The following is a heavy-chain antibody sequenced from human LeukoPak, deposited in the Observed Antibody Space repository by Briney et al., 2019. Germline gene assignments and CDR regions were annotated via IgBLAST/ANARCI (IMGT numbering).Heavy chain of an antibody. J-gene: IGHJ4*02. V-gene: IGHV1-24*01. CDR2: LDPEDGET. CDR1: GYTLTELS. CDR3: ATEGTIAVAGSFDY. D-gene: IGHD6-19*01. Sequence: ASVKVSCKVSGYTLTELSMHWVRQAPGKGLEWMGGLDPEDGETIYAQKFQGRVTMTEDTSTDTAYMELSSLRSEDTAVYYCATEGTIAVAGSFDYWSQGTLVTVSS.